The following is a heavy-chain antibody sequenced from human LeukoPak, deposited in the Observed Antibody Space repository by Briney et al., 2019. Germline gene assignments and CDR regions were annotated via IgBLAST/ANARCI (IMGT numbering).Heavy chain of an antibody. CDR1: GYTFTSYY. Sequence: GASVKVSCKASGYTFTSYYMHWVRQAPGQGLEWMGIINPSGGSTSYAQKFQGRVTMTRDTSTSTVYMELSSLRSEDTAVYYCAARTREESYLYGDSFYYYYGMDVWGQGTTVTVSS. CDR2: INPSGGST. CDR3: AARTREESYLYGDSFYYYYGMDV. V-gene: IGHV1-46*01. J-gene: IGHJ6*02. D-gene: IGHD4-17*01.